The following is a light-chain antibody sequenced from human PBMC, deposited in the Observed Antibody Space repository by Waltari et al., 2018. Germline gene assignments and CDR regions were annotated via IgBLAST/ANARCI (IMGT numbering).Light chain of an antibody. V-gene: IGLV3-21*02. J-gene: IGLJ2*01. CDR2: DDS. CDR1: NIGSKS. Sequence: SYVLTQPPSVSVAPGQTASITCGGDNIGSKSVHWYQQKAGQAPVLVVHDDSDRPSGMPERLSGSKPGNTATLTISRVEAGDEADFYCQVWDSGSGHPHVVFGGGTRLTVL. CDR3: QVWDSGSGHPHVV.